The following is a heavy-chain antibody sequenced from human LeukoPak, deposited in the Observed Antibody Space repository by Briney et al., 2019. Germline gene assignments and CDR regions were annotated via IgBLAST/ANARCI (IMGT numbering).Heavy chain of an antibody. CDR2: IFGSGGST. CDR3: AKEEEGSSSWFTKLDY. CDR1: GFTFSSYA. Sequence: PGEPLRLSCAASGFTFSSYAMSWVRQAPGKGLELVSAIFGSGGSTYYADSVKGRFTTSRDNSKNTLYLQLNSLRAEDTAVYYCAKEEEGSSSWFTKLDYWGQVTLVTVDS. D-gene: IGHD6-13*01. J-gene: IGHJ4*02. V-gene: IGHV3-23*01.